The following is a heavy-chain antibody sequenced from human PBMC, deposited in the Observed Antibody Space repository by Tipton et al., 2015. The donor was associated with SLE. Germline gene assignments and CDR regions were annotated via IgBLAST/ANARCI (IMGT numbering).Heavy chain of an antibody. J-gene: IGHJ5*02. V-gene: IGHV4-59*08. CDR3: ATLGAAAGAKWFDP. D-gene: IGHD6-13*01. CDR2: ISYSGST. Sequence: TLSLTCSVSGGSISSHYWSWVRQPPGKGLEWIGYISYSGSTNYNPSVRSRVSISLDTSKNHFSLKLTSVTAADTAMYYCATLGAAAGAKWFDPWGQGTLVTVSS. CDR1: GGSISSHY.